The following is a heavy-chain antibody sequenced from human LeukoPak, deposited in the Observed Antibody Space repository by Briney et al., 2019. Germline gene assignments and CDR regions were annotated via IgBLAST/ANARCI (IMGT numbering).Heavy chain of an antibody. J-gene: IGHJ4*02. D-gene: IGHD4-23*01. V-gene: IGHV4-30-4*01. CDR2: ISYSGST. CDR1: GGSISSGAHY. Sequence: SETLSLTCTVSGGSISSGAHYWSWVRQPPGKGLEWIGYISYSGSTYYNPSLKSRVTISIDTSKSQFSPKLSSVTAADTAVYYCARYYGGNSNFDYWGQGTLVTVSS. CDR3: ARYYGGNSNFDY.